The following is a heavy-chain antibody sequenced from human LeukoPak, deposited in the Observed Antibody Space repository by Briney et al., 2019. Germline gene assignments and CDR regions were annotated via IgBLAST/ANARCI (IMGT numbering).Heavy chain of an antibody. J-gene: IGHJ4*02. D-gene: IGHD6-25*01. CDR2: VYYTGST. V-gene: IGHV4-31*03. CDR3: ARGRTAAGGGPQFDY. CDR1: GGSVTSGGYY. Sequence: SETLSLTCTVSGGSVTSGGYYWSWIRQHPGKGLEWIGYVYYTGSTYYNPSLKSRVTISPDTSKNQFSLKLSSVTAADTAVYYCARGRTAAGGGPQFDYWGQGTLVTVSS.